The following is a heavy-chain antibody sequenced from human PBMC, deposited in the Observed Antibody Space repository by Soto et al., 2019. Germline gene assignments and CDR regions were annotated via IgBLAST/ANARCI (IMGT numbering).Heavy chain of an antibody. V-gene: IGHV4-34*01. Sequence: PSETLSLTCAVYGGSFSGYYWSWIRQPPGKGLEWIGEINHSGSINYNPSLKSRVTISVDTSKNQFSLKLSSVTAADTAVYYCADEYYYDSSGHWGQGTLVTVSS. CDR2: INHSGSI. D-gene: IGHD3-22*01. J-gene: IGHJ4*02. CDR1: GGSFSGYY. CDR3: ADEYYYDSSGH.